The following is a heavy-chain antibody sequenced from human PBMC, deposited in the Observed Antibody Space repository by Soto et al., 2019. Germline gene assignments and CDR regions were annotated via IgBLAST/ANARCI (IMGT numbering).Heavy chain of an antibody. V-gene: IGHV1-18*01. CDR3: ARYLWYYYDSSGYYPSY. CDR2: ISAYNGNT. CDR1: GYTFTSYG. J-gene: IGHJ4*02. D-gene: IGHD3-22*01. Sequence: ASVKVSCKASGYTFTSYGISWVRQAPGQGLEWMGWISAYNGNTNYAQKLQGRVTMTTDTSTSTAYMELRSLRSDDTAVYYCARYLWYYYDSSGYYPSYWGQGTLVTVSS.